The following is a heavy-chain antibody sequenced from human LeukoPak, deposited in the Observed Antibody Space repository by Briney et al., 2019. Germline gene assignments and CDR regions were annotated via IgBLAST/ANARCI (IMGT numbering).Heavy chain of an antibody. D-gene: IGHD2-2*01. CDR2: INHSGST. Sequence: SETLSLTCAVYGGSFSGYYWSWIRQPPGKGLEWIGEINHSGSTNYNPSLKSRVTISVDRSKNQFSLKLSSVTAADTAVYYCARGQYRFLYFQHWGQGTLVTVSS. J-gene: IGHJ1*01. V-gene: IGHV4-34*01. CDR3: ARGQYRFLYFQH. CDR1: GGSFSGYY.